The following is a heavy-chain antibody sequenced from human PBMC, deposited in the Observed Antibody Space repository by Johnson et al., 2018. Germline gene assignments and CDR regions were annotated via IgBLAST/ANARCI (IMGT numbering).Heavy chain of an antibody. CDR2: LIPAFTEA. V-gene: IGHV1-69*05. Sequence: QVQLVQSGAGVRKPGSSVKVSCKASGGTLGKFHIHWVRQAPGQGLEWMGGLIPAFTEADYAQKFQGRVTITNDTSARTAHMELSSLTSADTAVYYCARARHGNYLFDYWGQGALVTVSS. J-gene: IGHJ4*02. D-gene: IGHD1-7*01. CDR1: GGTLGKFH. CDR3: ARARHGNYLFDY.